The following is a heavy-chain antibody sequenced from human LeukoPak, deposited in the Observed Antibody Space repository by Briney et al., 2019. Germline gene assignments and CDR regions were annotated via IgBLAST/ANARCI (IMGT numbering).Heavy chain of an antibody. CDR3: ARGAIKTGIAVAGTLGVQFDY. CDR2: IYYSGIT. CDR1: GGSISSRSYY. Sequence: SETLSLTCIVSGGSISSRSYYWGWIRQPPGKGLEWIGSIYYSGITYYNPSLKSRVTISVDTSKNQFSLKLSSVTAADTAVYYCARGAIKTGIAVAGTLGVQFDYWGQGTLVTVSS. V-gene: IGHV4-39*07. D-gene: IGHD6-19*01. J-gene: IGHJ4*02.